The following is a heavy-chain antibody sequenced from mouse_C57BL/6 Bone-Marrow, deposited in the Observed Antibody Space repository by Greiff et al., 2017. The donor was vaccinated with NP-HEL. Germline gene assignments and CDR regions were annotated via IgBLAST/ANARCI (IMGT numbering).Heavy chain of an antibody. J-gene: IGHJ2*01. CDR3: ARLILGG. CDR2: ISSGGSYT. V-gene: IGHV5-6*02. CDR1: GFTFSSYG. Sequence: EVKLVESGGDLVKPGGSLKLSCAASGFTFSSYGMSWVRQTPDKRLEWVATISSGGSYTYYPDSVKGQFTISRDNAKNTLYLQMSSLKSEDTAMYYCARLILGGWGQGTTLTVSS. D-gene: IGHD3-3*01.